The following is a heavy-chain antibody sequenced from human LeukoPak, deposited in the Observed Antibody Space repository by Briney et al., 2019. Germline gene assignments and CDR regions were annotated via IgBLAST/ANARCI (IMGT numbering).Heavy chain of an antibody. CDR3: AKDPVGAYYYDSSGYHGYFDY. Sequence: GGSLRLSCAASGFTFSSYGMHWVRQAPGKGLEWVAVISYDGSNKYYADSVKGRFTISRDNSKNTLYLQMNSLRAEDTAVYYCAKDPVGAYYYDSSGYHGYFDYGGQGTLVTVSS. V-gene: IGHV3-30*18. CDR1: GFTFSSYG. CDR2: ISYDGSNK. D-gene: IGHD3-22*01. J-gene: IGHJ4*02.